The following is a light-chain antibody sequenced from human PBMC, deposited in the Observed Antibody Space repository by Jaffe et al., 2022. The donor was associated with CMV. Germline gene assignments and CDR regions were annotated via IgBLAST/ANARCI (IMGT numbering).Light chain of an antibody. Sequence: QSALTQPASVSGSPGQSITISYTGTSSDVGSYNLVSWYQQHPGKAPKFMIYEVNKRPSGVSNRFSGPKSGNTASLTISGLQAEDEADYYCCSYVGSSISVVFDGGTKLTVL. J-gene: IGLJ2*01. CDR1: SSDVGSYNL. CDR3: CSYVGSSISVV. CDR2: EVN. V-gene: IGLV2-23*02.